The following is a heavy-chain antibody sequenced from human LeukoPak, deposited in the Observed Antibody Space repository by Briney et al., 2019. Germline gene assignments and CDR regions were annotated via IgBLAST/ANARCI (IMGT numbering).Heavy chain of an antibody. Sequence: ASVKVSCKASGYSFTGYYMHWVRQAPGQGLEWMGWINPNSGDTNFAQKFQGRVTMTKDTSTSTVYMEVSRRRSDDTAVFYCARGNYDSSDFEYFQHWGQGTLVTVSS. D-gene: IGHD3-22*01. V-gene: IGHV1-2*02. J-gene: IGHJ1*01. CDR3: ARGNYDSSDFEYFQH. CDR1: GYSFTGYY. CDR2: INPNSGDT.